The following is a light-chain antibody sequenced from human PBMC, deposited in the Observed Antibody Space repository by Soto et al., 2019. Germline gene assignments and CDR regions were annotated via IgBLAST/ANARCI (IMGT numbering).Light chain of an antibody. CDR1: SSNIGSNT. CDR3: QSYDRRLTVV. Sequence: QSVLTQPPSASGTPGQRVTISCSGSSSNIGSNTVNWFQHLAGTAPKLLMNRPAGSYDRFSASKSGTSVSLAITELQPEDEGDYYCQSYDRRLTVVFGGGTKLTVL. J-gene: IGLJ2*01. V-gene: IGLV1-44*01.